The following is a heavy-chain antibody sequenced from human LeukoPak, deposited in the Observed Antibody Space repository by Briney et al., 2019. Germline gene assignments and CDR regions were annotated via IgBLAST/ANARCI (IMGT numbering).Heavy chain of an antibody. V-gene: IGHV3-49*03. CDR1: GFTFCDYA. J-gene: IGHJ6*02. Sequence: GGSLRLSCTASGFTFCDYAMSWFRQAPGKGLEWVGFIRSKAYGGTTEYAASVKGRFTISRDDSKSIAYLQMNSLKTEDTAVYYCTSLEVPAAYGPYYYYGMDVWGQGTTVTVSS. D-gene: IGHD2-2*01. CDR2: IRSKAYGGTT. CDR3: TSLEVPAAYGPYYYYGMDV.